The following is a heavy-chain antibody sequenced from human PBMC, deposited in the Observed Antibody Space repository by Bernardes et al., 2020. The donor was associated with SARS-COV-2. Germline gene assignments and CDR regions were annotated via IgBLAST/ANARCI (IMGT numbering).Heavy chain of an antibody. CDR1: GFRFGDYA. CDR3: TRDHLPNDASDI. CDR2: IRNKAYGGTT. V-gene: IGHV3-49*04. J-gene: IGHJ3*02. Sequence: SLIPSCTASGFRFGDYAMSWVRQAPGQGLEWLGFIRNKAYGGTTQYAASVRGRFTISRDDSKSIAYLQMNSLITEDTAVYYCTRDHLPNDASDIWGQGTMVTVSS.